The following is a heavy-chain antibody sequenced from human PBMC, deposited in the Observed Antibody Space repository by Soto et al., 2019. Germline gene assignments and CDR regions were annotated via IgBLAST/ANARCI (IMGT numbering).Heavy chain of an antibody. CDR1: GFAFSSYA. Sequence: LESGGGFAQPGGSLRLSCAASGFAFSSYAMTWVRQAPGKGLEWVAAVSGRGDMTYYADSVKGRFIISRDNPNNTLFLQLDSLRVDDTAVFCCAKRTTGSSDYFQNWGQGTLVTVSS. J-gene: IGHJ1*01. V-gene: IGHV3-23*01. CDR2: VSGRGDMT. D-gene: IGHD1-1*01. CDR3: AKRTTGSSDYFQN.